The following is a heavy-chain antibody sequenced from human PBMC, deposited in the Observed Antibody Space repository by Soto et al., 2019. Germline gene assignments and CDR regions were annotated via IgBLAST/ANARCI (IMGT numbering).Heavy chain of an antibody. V-gene: IGHV1-69*13. D-gene: IGHD3-3*01. CDR3: ARDLGYDFWRRSGWSDP. J-gene: IGHJ5*02. CDR1: GGTFSSYA. CDR2: IIPIFGTA. Sequence: SVKVSCKASGGTFSSYAISWVRQAPGQGLEWMGGIIPIFGTANYAQKFQGRVTITADESTSTAYMELSSLRSEDTAVYYCARDLGYDFWRRSGWSDPWGQGTLVTVSS.